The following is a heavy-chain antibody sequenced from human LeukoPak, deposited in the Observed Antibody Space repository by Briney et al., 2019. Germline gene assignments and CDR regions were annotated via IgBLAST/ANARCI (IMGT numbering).Heavy chain of an antibody. V-gene: IGHV3-30*18. CDR3: AKDGIRYYYDSSGYYGDY. CDR1: GFSFSSYG. J-gene: IGHJ4*02. D-gene: IGHD3-22*01. CDR2: ISYEGSNE. Sequence: GGSLRLSCVASGFSFSSYGMHWVRPAPGKGLEWVAAISYEGSNEYYADSVKGRFTISRDNSKNTLYLQMTSLRAEDTAVYYCAKDGIRYYYDSSGYYGDYWGQGTLATVSS.